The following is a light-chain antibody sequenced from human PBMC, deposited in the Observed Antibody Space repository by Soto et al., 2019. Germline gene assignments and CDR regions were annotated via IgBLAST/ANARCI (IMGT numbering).Light chain of an antibody. Sequence: QSALTQPRSVSGSPGQSVSISCTGTSSDVGRYSYVSWYQQHPAKVPKLIIYEVTNRPSGVTGRFSGSKSQNSASLTISGLQADDEADYYCSSYSATNTLVFGSGTKVTVL. CDR2: EVT. CDR1: SSDVGRYSY. J-gene: IGLJ1*01. CDR3: SSYSATNTLV. V-gene: IGLV2-11*01.